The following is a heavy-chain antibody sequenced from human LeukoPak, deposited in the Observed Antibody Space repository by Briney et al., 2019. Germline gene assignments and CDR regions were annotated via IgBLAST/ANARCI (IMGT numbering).Heavy chain of an antibody. D-gene: IGHD6-19*01. V-gene: IGHV4-59*01. CDR3: ARADSSLDAFDI. Sequence: SETLSLTCTVSGGCISSYYWSWIRQPPGKGLEWIGYIYYSGSTNYNPSLKSRVTISVDTSKNQFSLKLSSVTAADTAVYYCARADSSLDAFDIWGQGTMVTVSS. CDR2: IYYSGST. CDR1: GGCISSYY. J-gene: IGHJ3*02.